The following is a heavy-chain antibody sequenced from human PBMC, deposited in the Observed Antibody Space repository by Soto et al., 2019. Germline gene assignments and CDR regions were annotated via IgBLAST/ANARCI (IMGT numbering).Heavy chain of an antibody. D-gene: IGHD3-10*01. CDR2: MSYAGSDK. CDR1: AFTFSNYT. J-gene: IGHJ4*02. Sequence: GGSLRLSCAASAFTFSNYTMHWVRQAPGKGLEGVALMSYAGSDKYYADAVKGRFTISRDNSKNTLYLKMDSLRVEDTALYYCAGRSGSSDYWGQGTLVTVSS. CDR3: AGRSGSSDY. V-gene: IGHV3-30*04.